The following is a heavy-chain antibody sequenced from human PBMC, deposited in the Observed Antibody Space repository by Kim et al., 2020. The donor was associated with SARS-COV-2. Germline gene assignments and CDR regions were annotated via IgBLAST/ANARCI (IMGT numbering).Heavy chain of an antibody. D-gene: IGHD2-15*01. V-gene: IGHV3-53*01. J-gene: IGHJ4*02. Sequence: GRFTISRDNSKNTLYLQMNNLRAEDTAVYYCARNGYCSGGSCLHAGYFDYLGQGTLVTVSS. CDR3: ARNGYCSGGSCLHAGYFDY.